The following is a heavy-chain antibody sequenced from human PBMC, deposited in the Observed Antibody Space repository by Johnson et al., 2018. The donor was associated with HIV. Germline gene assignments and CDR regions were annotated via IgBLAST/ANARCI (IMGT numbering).Heavy chain of an antibody. V-gene: IGHV3-30*18. CDR3: AKERAYIRTFDI. CDR2: ISYDGSNK. D-gene: IGHD5-18*01. J-gene: IGHJ3*02. Sequence: QVQLVESGGGVVQPGRSLRLSCAASGFTFSSYGMHWVRQASGKGLEWVAIISYDGSNKYYRDSVKGRFTISRDNSKNTLYLQMNSLRAEDTAVYYCAKERAYIRTFDIWGQGTLVTVSS. CDR1: GFTFSSYG.